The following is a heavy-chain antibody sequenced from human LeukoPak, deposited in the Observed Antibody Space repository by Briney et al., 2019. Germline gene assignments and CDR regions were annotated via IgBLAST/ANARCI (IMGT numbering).Heavy chain of an antibody. J-gene: IGHJ4*02. CDR2: ITSSSNYI. V-gene: IGHV3-21*01. Sequence: GGSLRLSCAASGFTFSIYSMNWVRQAPGKGLEWLSSITSSSNYIYYADSVKGRFTIPRDNVQNSLYLQMNSRRAENTAMYYWARDRGYFDNWGQGTLVTVSS. CDR1: GFTFSIYS. CDR3: ARDRGYFDN.